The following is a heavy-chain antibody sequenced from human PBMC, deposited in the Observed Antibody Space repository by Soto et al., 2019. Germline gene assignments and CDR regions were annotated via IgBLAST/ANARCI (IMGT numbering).Heavy chain of an antibody. CDR1: GYTFTSYA. CDR3: ALGDYGGWFDP. Sequence: ASVKVSCKASGYTFTSYAMHWVRQAPGQRLEWMGWINAGNGNTKYSQNFHGRVTITRDTSASTAYMELSSLRSEDTAVYYCALGDYGGWFDPWGQGTLVTVSS. J-gene: IGHJ5*02. CDR2: INAGNGNT. V-gene: IGHV1-3*01. D-gene: IGHD4-17*01.